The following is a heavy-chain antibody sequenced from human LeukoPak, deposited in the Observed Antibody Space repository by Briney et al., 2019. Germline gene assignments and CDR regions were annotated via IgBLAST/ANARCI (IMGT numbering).Heavy chain of an antibody. Sequence: SETLSLTCTVSGGSLSSYYWSWIRQPPGKGLEWIGYIYYSGSTNYNPSLKSRVTISVDTSKNQFSLKLSSVTAADTAVYYCARGNRSYYDFWSGLPYYMDVWGKGTTVTVSS. CDR2: IYYSGST. J-gene: IGHJ6*03. CDR1: GGSLSSYY. CDR3: ARGNRSYYDFWSGLPYYMDV. D-gene: IGHD3-3*01. V-gene: IGHV4-59*01.